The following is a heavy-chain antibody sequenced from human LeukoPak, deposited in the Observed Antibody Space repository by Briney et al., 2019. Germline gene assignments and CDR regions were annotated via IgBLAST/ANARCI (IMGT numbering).Heavy chain of an antibody. V-gene: IGHV4-59*08. D-gene: IGHD6-19*01. CDR2: IYYSGST. CDR3: ARLGSGIAVADKGDY. Sequence: PSETLSLTCIVSGGSISSYYWSWIRQPPGKGLEWIGYIYYSGSTNYNPSLKSRVTISVDTSKNQFSLKLSSVTAADTAVYYCARLGSGIAVADKGDYWGQGTLVTVSS. J-gene: IGHJ4*02. CDR1: GGSISSYY.